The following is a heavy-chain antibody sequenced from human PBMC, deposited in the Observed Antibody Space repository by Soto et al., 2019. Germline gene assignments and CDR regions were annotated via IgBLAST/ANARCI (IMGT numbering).Heavy chain of an antibody. J-gene: IGHJ4*02. D-gene: IGHD3-10*01. V-gene: IGHV3-23*01. CDR1: GFTFSSYA. Sequence: PGWSLRLSCAASGFTFSSYAMGLVRQAPGKGLEWVSAISGSGGSTYYADSVKGRFTISRDNSKNTLYLQMNSLRAEDKAVYYCSYHGSGSSPPNWGQGTLVTAPQ. CDR3: SYHGSGSSPPN. CDR2: ISGSGGST.